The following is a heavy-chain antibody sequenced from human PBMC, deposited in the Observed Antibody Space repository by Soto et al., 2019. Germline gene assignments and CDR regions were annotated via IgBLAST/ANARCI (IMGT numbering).Heavy chain of an antibody. J-gene: IGHJ4*02. D-gene: IGHD5-12*01. CDR1: GGSISSAGYY. V-gene: IGHV4-31*03. CDR3: ARAPRDSGTDY. Sequence: QLQLQESGPGLVKPSQTLSLTCTVSGGSISSAGYYWSWIRQHPVKGLEWIGYIYYSGTTYYNPSLKSRVTISVDTSKNQFSLKLTSVTAADTAVYYCARAPRDSGTDYWGKGTRVTVSS. CDR2: IYYSGTT.